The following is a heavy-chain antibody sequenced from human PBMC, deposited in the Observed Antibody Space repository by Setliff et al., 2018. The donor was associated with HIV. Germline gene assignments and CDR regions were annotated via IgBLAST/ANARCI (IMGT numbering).Heavy chain of an antibody. Sequence: SETLSLTCAVYGGSFSGYYWSWIRQPPGKGLEWIGEINHSGSTNYNPSLKSRVTISVDTSKNQFSLKLSSVTAADTAVYYCARRGSGFFHYYYYMDGWGKGTTVTVSS. CDR3: ARRGSGFFHYYYYMDG. CDR2: INHSGST. V-gene: IGHV4-34*01. D-gene: IGHD3-10*01. J-gene: IGHJ6*03. CDR1: GGSFSGYY.